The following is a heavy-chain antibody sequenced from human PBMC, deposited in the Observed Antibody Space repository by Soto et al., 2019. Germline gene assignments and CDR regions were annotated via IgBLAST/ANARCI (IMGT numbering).Heavy chain of an antibody. Sequence: QVQLQQWGAGLLKPSETLSLTCAVYGGSFSGYYWSWIRQPPGKGLEWIGEINHSGSTNYNPSLKSRVTISVDPSKNQFSLKLSSVTAADTAVYYCARMDYGDYSFYWGQGTLVTVSS. V-gene: IGHV4-34*01. J-gene: IGHJ4*02. CDR1: GGSFSGYY. CDR3: ARMDYGDYSFY. D-gene: IGHD4-17*01. CDR2: INHSGST.